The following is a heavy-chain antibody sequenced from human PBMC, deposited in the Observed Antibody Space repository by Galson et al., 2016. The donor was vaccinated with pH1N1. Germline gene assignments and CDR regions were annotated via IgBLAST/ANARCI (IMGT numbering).Heavy chain of an antibody. V-gene: IGHV3-7*01. Sequence: SLRLSCAASGFTSSSYWMSWVRQAPGKGLEWVANIKQDGSEKYYVDSAKGRFTISRDNAQNSLFLQMNSLRAEDTAVYYCARAIAAAGSHWGQGTLLTVSS. CDR3: ARAIAAAGSH. CDR1: GFTSSSYW. J-gene: IGHJ4*02. D-gene: IGHD6-13*01. CDR2: IKQDGSEK.